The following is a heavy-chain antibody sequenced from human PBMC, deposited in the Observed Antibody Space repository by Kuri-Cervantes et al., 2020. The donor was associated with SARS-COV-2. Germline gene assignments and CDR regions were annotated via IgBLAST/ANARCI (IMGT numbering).Heavy chain of an antibody. V-gene: IGHV3-7*01. CDR3: ARDAEEWPTPSMWFDP. CDR1: GFTFSNAW. CDR2: IKQDGSEK. Sequence: GESLKISCAASGFTFSNAWMSWVRQAPGKGLEWVANIKQDGSEKYYVDSVKGRFTISRDNAKNSLYLQMNSLRAEDTAVYYCARDAEEWPTPSMWFDPWGQGTLVTVSS. J-gene: IGHJ5*02. D-gene: IGHD3-3*01.